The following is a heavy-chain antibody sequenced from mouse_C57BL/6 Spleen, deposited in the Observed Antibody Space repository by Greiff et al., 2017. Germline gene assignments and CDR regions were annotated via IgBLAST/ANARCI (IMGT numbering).Heavy chain of an antibody. J-gene: IGHJ4*01. CDR3: ARRGDYGSSNAMDY. CDR2: ISSGGSYT. D-gene: IGHD1-1*01. Sequence: DVHLVESGGDLVKPGGSLKLSCAASGFTFSSYGMSWVRQTPDKRLEWVATISSGGSYTYYPDSVKGRFTISRDNAKNTLYLQMSSLKSEDTAMYYCARRGDYGSSNAMDYWGQGTSVTVSS. CDR1: GFTFSSYG. V-gene: IGHV5-6*02.